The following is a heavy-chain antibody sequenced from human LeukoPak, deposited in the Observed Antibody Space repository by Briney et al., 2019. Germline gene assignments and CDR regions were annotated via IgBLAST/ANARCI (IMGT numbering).Heavy chain of an antibody. V-gene: IGHV1-2*02. CDR2: INPNSGGT. CDR1: GYTFTGYY. CDR3: AREWAIASTTPSWFDP. J-gene: IGHJ5*02. D-gene: IGHD1-1*01. Sequence: ASVKVSCKASGYTFTGYYMHWVRQAPGQGLEWMGWINPNSGGTNYAQKFQGRATMTRDTSISTAYMELSRLRSDDTAVYYCAREWAIASTTPSWFDPWGQGTLVTVSS.